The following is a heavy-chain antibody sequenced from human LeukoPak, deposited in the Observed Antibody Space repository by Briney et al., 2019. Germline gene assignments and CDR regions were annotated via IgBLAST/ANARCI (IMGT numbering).Heavy chain of an antibody. D-gene: IGHD1-7*01. V-gene: IGHV4-59*01. CDR1: GGSISSYY. Sequence: SETLSLTCTVSGGSISSYYWSWIRQPPGKGLEWIGYIYYSGSTNYNPSLKSRVTISVDTSKNQFSLKLSSVTAADTAVYYCAKDERNWNYNLASQTYDWGQGTLVTVSS. CDR3: AKDERNWNYNLASQTYD. CDR2: IYYSGST. J-gene: IGHJ4*02.